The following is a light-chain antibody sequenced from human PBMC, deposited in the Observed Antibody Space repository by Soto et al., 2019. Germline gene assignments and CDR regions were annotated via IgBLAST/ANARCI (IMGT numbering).Light chain of an antibody. CDR1: QSISTW. CDR3: QQYYSYPYT. V-gene: IGKV1-5*03. Sequence: DIPMTQSPSTLSASVGDRVTITCRASQSISTWLAWYQQKPGKAPNLLIYKASSLESGVPSRFSGSGSGTEFTLTISSLQPDDFATYYCQQYYSYPYTFGQGTKLEIK. CDR2: KAS. J-gene: IGKJ2*01.